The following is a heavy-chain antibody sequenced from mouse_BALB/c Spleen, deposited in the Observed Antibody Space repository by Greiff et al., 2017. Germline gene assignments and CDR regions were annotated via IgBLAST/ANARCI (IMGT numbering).Heavy chain of an antibody. V-gene: IGHV8-11*01. CDR2: IWWNDNK. CDR1: GFSLSTYGIG. Sequence: QVTLKVSGPGILQPSQTLSLTCSFSGFSLSTYGIGVGWIRQPSGKGLEWLAHIWWNDNKYYNTALKSRLTISKDTSNNQVFLKIASVDTADTATYYGARIEGPSGFYAMDYWGQGTSVTVSS. CDR3: ARIEGPSGFYAMDY. J-gene: IGHJ4*01.